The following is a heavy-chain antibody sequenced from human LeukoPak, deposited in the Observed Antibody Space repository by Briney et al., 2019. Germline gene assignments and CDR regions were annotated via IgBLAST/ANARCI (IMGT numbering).Heavy chain of an antibody. V-gene: IGHV3-23*01. CDR1: GFTFRSYA. CDR3: AKRSGSGTSPDY. CDR2: ISGSGGST. Sequence: GGSLRLSCAASGFTFRSYAMSWVRQAPGKGLEWVSAISGSGGSTYYADAVKGRFTISRDNSKSMLYLQMNSLRAEDTAIYYCAKRSGSGTSPDYWGQGTLVTVSS. D-gene: IGHD3-10*01. J-gene: IGHJ4*02.